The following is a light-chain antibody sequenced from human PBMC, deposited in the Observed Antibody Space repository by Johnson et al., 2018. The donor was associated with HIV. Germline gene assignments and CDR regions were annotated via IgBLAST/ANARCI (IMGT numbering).Light chain of an antibody. Sequence: QSVLTQPPSVSAVPGQKVTISCSGSSSNIGNNYVSWYQQLPGTAPKLLIYDNNNGPSGIPDRISGSKSGTSATLGITRLQPGDEADDYCGTWDSRLSAGHVFGTGTKVTVL. CDR3: GTWDSRLSAGHV. CDR2: DNN. CDR1: SSNIGNNY. V-gene: IGLV1-51*01. J-gene: IGLJ1*01.